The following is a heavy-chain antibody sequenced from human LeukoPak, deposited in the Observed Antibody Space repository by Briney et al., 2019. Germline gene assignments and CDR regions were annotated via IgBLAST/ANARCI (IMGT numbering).Heavy chain of an antibody. CDR3: ARDPKRSIAARGSTNWFDP. D-gene: IGHD6-6*01. CDR2: INPNSGGT. V-gene: IGHV1-2*02. J-gene: IGHJ5*02. Sequence: ASVKVSCKASRYTFTGYYMHWVRQAPGQGLEWMGWINPNSGGTNYAQKFQGRVTMTRDTSISTAYMELRRLRSDDTAVYYCARDPKRSIAARGSTNWFDPWGQGTLVTVSS. CDR1: RYTFTGYY.